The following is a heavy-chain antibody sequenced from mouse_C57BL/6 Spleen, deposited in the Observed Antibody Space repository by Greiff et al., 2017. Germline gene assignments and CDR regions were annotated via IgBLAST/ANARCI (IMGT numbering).Heavy chain of an antibody. V-gene: IGHV5-17*01. CDR1: GFTFSDYG. Sequence: EVMLVESGGGLVKPGGSLKLSCAASGFTFSDYGMHWVRQAPEKGLEWVAYISSGSSTIYYADTVKGRFTISRDNAKNTLFLQMTSLRSEDTAMYYCARWAVGYFDVWGTGTTVTVSS. J-gene: IGHJ1*03. CDR3: ARWAVGYFDV. CDR2: ISSGSSTI.